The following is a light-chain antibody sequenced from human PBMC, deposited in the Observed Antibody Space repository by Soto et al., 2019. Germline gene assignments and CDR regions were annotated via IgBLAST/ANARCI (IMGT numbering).Light chain of an antibody. Sequence: QPVLTQSPSASASLGASVKLTCTLSSTYSTYAIAWHQQQPEKGPRYLMKVNSDGSHRMGDGIPDRFSGSSSGAERYLTISSLQSEDEDDYYCQTWGTGIHWVFGGGTKLTVL. CDR2: VNSDGSH. CDR3: QTWGTGIHWV. J-gene: IGLJ3*02. CDR1: STYSTYA. V-gene: IGLV4-69*01.